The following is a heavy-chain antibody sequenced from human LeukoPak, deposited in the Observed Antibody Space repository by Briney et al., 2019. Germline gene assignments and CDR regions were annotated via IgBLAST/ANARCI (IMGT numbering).Heavy chain of an antibody. D-gene: IGHD6-19*01. J-gene: IGHJ4*02. CDR1: GGSISSSYY. Sequence: SETLSLTCTVSGGSISSSYYWGWIRQPPGKGLEWIGSIYYSGSTYYNPSLKSRVTISVDTSKNQFSLKLSSVTAADTAVYYCARYSSGWSFYFDYWGQGTLATVSS. CDR3: ARYSSGWSFYFDY. V-gene: IGHV4-39*01. CDR2: IYYSGST.